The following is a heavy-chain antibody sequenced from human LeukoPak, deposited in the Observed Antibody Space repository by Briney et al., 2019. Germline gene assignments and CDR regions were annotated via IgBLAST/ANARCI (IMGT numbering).Heavy chain of an antibody. CDR3: ARASPDLIQGAVDY. CDR2: ISAYNGNT. CDR1: GYTFTSYG. J-gene: IGHJ4*02. Sequence: ASVTVSYKASGYTFTSYGISWVRQPPGQGLECMGWISAYNGNTNYAQKLQGRVTMTTDTSTSTAYMELRSLRSDDTAVYYCARASPDLIQGAVDYWGQGTLVTVSS. D-gene: IGHD1-1*01. V-gene: IGHV1-18*01.